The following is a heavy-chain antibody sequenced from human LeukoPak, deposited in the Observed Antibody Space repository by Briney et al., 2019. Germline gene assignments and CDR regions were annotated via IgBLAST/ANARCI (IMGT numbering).Heavy chain of an antibody. V-gene: IGHV1-2*02. D-gene: IGHD5-12*01. CDR2: IKPNSGDT. Sequence: ASVKVSCKASGYTFTSYYMHWVRQAPGQGLEWMGWIKPNSGDTKYAQKFQGRVTMTRDTSIDTAYMELTSLMSDDTAVYYCASVTYSDFSPFGYWGQGTLVTVSS. CDR1: GYTFTSYY. J-gene: IGHJ4*02. CDR3: ASVTYSDFSPFGY.